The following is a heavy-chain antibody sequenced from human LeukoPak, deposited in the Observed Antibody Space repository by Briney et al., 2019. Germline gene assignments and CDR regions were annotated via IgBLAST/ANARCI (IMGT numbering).Heavy chain of an antibody. CDR3: AKDERFGEYPQPFDY. J-gene: IGHJ4*02. V-gene: IGHV3-30*18. CDR2: ISYDGSNK. CDR1: GFTFSSYG. D-gene: IGHD3-10*01. Sequence: GGSLRLSCAASGFTFSSYGMHWVRQAPGKGLEWVAVISYDGSNKYYADSVKGRFTISRDNSKNTLYLQMNSLRAEDTAVYYCAKDERFGEYPQPFDYWGQGTLVTVSS.